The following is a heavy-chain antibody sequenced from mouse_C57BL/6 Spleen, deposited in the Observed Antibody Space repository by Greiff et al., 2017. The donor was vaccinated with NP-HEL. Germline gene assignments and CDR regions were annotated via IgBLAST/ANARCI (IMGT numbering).Heavy chain of an antibody. V-gene: IGHV1-22*01. D-gene: IGHD2-1*01. J-gene: IGHJ1*03. CDR3: ARSVHYGNYGYFDV. CDR1: GYTFTDYN. CDR2: INPNNGGT. Sequence: EVQLQESGPELVKPGASVKMSCKASGYTFTDYNMHWVKQSHGKSLEWIGYINPNNGGTSYNQKFKGKATLTVNKSSSTAYMELRSLTSEDSAVYYCARSVHYGNYGYFDVWGTGTTVTVSS.